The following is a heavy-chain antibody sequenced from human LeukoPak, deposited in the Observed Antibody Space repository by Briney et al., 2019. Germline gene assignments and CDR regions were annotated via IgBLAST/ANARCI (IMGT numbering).Heavy chain of an antibody. Sequence: SETVSLTCTVSGGSISSSSYYWGWIRQPPGKGLEWIGSIYYSGSTYYNPSLKSRVTISVDTSKNQFSLKLSSVTAADTAVYYCAGPYSSSTYMDVWGKGTTVTVSS. V-gene: IGHV4-39*01. CDR2: IYYSGST. CDR1: GGSISSSSYY. CDR3: AGPYSSSTYMDV. J-gene: IGHJ6*03. D-gene: IGHD6-6*01.